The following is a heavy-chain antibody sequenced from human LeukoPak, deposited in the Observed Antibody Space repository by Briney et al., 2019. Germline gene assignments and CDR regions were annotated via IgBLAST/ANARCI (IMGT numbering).Heavy chain of an antibody. Sequence: ASVKVSCKASGYIFTSYGISWVRQAPGQGLEWVGWVSAYADNTNYVQKFQGRVTMTTDTSTGTAYMELRSLRSDDTAVYFCARDCIGCHGFDYWGQGTLVTVSS. CDR3: ARDCIGCHGFDY. D-gene: IGHD2-15*01. J-gene: IGHJ4*02. CDR1: GYIFTSYG. CDR2: VSAYADNT. V-gene: IGHV1-18*01.